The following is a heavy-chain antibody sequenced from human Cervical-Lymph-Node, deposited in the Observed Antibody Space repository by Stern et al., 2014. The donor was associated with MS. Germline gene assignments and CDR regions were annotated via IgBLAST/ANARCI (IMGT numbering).Heavy chain of an antibody. CDR1: GYTFTSYG. Sequence: MQLVESGAEVKKPGASVKVSCKASGYTFTSYGISWVRQAPGQGLEWMGWISAYNGNTNYAQKLQGRVTMTTDTSTSTAYMELRSLRSDDTAVYYCARDDYSSGWYGGWFDPWGQGTLVTVSS. CDR3: ARDDYSSGWYGGWFDP. CDR2: ISAYNGNT. D-gene: IGHD6-19*01. V-gene: IGHV1-18*01. J-gene: IGHJ5*02.